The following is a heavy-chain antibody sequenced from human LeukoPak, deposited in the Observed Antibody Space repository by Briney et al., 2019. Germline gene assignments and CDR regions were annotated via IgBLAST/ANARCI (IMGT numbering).Heavy chain of an antibody. CDR3: ARGRGGDSVPSRFDY. Sequence: PGGSLRLSCSASGFAFSGFAMGWVRQAPGKGLEWVSSISGSGGNTYYADSVEGRFTVSRDNSKNTLYLQMNNLRAEDTALYYCARGRGGDSVPSRFDYWGQGTLVTVPS. V-gene: IGHV3-23*01. J-gene: IGHJ4*02. CDR2: ISGSGGNT. CDR1: GFAFSGFA. D-gene: IGHD2-21*02.